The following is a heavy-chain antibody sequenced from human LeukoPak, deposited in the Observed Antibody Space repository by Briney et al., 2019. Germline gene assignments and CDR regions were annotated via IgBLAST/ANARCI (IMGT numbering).Heavy chain of an antibody. CDR3: AKDLRQQLVPETFDY. Sequence: GRSLRLSCAASGFTFSSYAMHWVRQAPGKGLEWVAVISYDGSNKYYADSVKGRFTIPRDNSKNTLYLQMNSLRAEDTAVYYCAKDLRQQLVPETFDYWGQGTLVTVSS. CDR2: ISYDGSNK. D-gene: IGHD6-13*01. V-gene: IGHV3-30*04. J-gene: IGHJ4*02. CDR1: GFTFSSYA.